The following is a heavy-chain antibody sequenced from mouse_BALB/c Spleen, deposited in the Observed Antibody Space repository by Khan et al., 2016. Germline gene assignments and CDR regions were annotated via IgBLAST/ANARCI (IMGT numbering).Heavy chain of an antibody. CDR2: ISYSDST. CDR1: GDSITSGY. CDR3: ARFHGNYRGYFDV. Sequence: EVPLQESGPSLVKPSQTLSLTCSVTGDSITSGYWNWIRKFPGNKLEYMGYISYSDSTYYNPSLKSRISITRDTSKNHYYLQLNSVTTEDTATYYCARFHGNYRGYFDVWGAGTTVTVSS. J-gene: IGHJ1*01. D-gene: IGHD2-1*01. V-gene: IGHV3-8*02.